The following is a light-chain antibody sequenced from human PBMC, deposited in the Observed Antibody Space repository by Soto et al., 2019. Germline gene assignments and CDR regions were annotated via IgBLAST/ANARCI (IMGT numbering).Light chain of an antibody. Sequence: EIVLTQSPATLSLSQGERATLSCRASQSIGGNLAWYQQKPGQAPMLLIYDASNRATGIPARFSGKGSVTDFPLTLCSLETEDFVVYYCQRRRNGPLFNFGPGTKVYIK. CDR3: QRRRNGPLFN. CDR2: DAS. CDR1: QSIGGN. V-gene: IGKV3-11*01. J-gene: IGKJ3*01.